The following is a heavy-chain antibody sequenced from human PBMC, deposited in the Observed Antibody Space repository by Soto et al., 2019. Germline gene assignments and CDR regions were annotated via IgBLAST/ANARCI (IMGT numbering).Heavy chain of an antibody. CDR3: SRVLGDGYKYGPSDY. D-gene: IGHD5-12*01. CDR2: MRSKVYGGAT. CDR1: GVKIFDYA. V-gene: IGHV3-49*03. Sequence: GGSLRLSCTTSGVKIFDYALNFFRHSPVKCLEWVVFMRSKVYGGATEFAASVEGRFRMSRDDFRGIAYLEMNSLKTEDTGVYYCSRVLGDGYKYGPSDYWGQGTLVTVSS. J-gene: IGHJ4*02.